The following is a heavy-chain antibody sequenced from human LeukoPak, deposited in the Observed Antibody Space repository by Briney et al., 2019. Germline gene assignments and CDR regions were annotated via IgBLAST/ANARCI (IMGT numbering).Heavy chain of an antibody. CDR3: ARESGYSYGSFDY. Sequence: ASVKVSCKASGYTFTSYGISWVRQAPGQGLEWMGWISAYNGNTNYAQKLQGRVTMTRDTSISTAYMELSRLRSDDTAVYYCARESGYSYGSFDYWGQGTLVTVSS. CDR2: ISAYNGNT. CDR1: GYTFTSYG. D-gene: IGHD5-18*01. J-gene: IGHJ4*02. V-gene: IGHV1-18*01.